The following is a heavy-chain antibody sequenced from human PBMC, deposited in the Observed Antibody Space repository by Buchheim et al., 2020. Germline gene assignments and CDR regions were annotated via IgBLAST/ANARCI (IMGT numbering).Heavy chain of an antibody. CDR3: ARGRDSSGYYYVNYYYYYMDV. CDR2: IYYSGST. Sequence: QVQLQESGPGLVKPSETLSLTCTVSGGSVSSGSYYWSWIRQPPGKGLEWIGYIYYSGSTNYNPSLKSRVTISVDTSKNQFSLKLSSVTAADTAVYYCARGRDSSGYYYVNYYYYYMDVWGKGTT. CDR1: GGSVSSGSYY. V-gene: IGHV4-61*01. D-gene: IGHD3-22*01. J-gene: IGHJ6*03.